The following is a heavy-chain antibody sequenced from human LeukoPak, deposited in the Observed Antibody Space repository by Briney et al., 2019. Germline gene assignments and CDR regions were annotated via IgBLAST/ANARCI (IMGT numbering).Heavy chain of an antibody. CDR1: GFTFSSYG. CDR3: ASGGQFNY. CDR2: ISYDGSNK. D-gene: IGHD3-16*01. Sequence: PGRSLRLSCAASGFTFSSYGMRWVRQAPGKGLEWVAVISYDGSNKYYADSVKGRFTISRDNSKNTLYLQMNSLRAEDTAVYYCASGGQFNYWGQGTLVTVSS. J-gene: IGHJ4*02. V-gene: IGHV3-30*03.